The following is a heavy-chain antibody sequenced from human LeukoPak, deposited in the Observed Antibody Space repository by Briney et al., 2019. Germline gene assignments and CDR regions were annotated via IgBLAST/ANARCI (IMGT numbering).Heavy chain of an antibody. CDR1: GFTFSSYG. CDR2: ISYDGSNR. V-gene: IGHV3-30*18. J-gene: IGHJ4*02. CDR3: AKTYCSGDCYTGHLDY. Sequence: PGGSLRLSCAASGFTFSSYGMHWVRQAPGKGLEWVAVISYDGSNRYYADSVKGRFVIARDNSKNTLYLQMNSLRAEDTAVYYCAKTYCSGDCYTGHLDYWGQGTLVTVSS. D-gene: IGHD2-21*02.